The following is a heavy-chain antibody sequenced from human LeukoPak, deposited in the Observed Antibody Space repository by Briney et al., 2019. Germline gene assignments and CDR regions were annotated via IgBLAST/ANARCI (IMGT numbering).Heavy chain of an antibody. J-gene: IGHJ6*02. CDR3: AKLSYSSSPGYYGMDV. CDR2: ISGSGGST. Sequence: PGGSLRLSCAASGFTFSSYAMSWVRQAPGKGLEWVSAISGSGGSTYYADSVKGRLTISRDNSKNTLYLQMNSLRAEDTAVYYCAKLSYSSSPGYYGMDVWGQGTTVTVSS. D-gene: IGHD6-13*01. V-gene: IGHV3-23*01. CDR1: GFTFSSYA.